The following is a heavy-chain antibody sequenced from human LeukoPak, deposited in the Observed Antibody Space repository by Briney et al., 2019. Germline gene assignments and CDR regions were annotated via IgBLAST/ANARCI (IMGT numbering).Heavy chain of an antibody. V-gene: IGHV3-15*01. Sequence: TGGSLRLSCAASGFSFSNACMSWVRQAPGKGLEWVGRIKSKTDGGTTDYAAPVKGRFTISRDDSKNTLYLQMNSLKTEDTAVYYCTTRAAAGTGYYWGHGTPLTVSS. J-gene: IGHJ4*01. CDR3: TTRAAAGTGYY. CDR1: GFSFSNAC. CDR2: IKSKTDGGTT. D-gene: IGHD6-13*01.